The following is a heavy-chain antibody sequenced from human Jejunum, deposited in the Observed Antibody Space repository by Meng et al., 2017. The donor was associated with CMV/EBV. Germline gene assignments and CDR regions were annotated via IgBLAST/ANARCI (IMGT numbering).Heavy chain of an antibody. CDR2: IWYHGNDK. CDR1: FNNYH. CDR3: AKNRVIFGVSKAYYGLDA. D-gene: IGHD3-3*01. V-gene: IGHV3-33*06. J-gene: IGHJ6*02. Sequence: FNNYHMHWVRQAQGKGLEWVAIIWYHGNDKYYADSVTGRFTISRDNSKNTLYLEMSSLRAEDTAVYYCAKNRVIFGVSKAYYGLDAWGQGTTVTVSS.